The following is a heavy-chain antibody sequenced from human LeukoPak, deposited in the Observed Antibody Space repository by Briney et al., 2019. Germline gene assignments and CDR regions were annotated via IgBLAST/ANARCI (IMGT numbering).Heavy chain of an antibody. Sequence: GGSLRLSCAASGFAVSSNHVTWVRQAPGKGLEWVSVISNSGTTFYPDSVKGRLTISRDNSKNTLYLQMNSLRAEDTAVYYCAREMATFFDYWGQGTLVTVSS. V-gene: IGHV3-66*01. CDR3: AREMATFFDY. CDR1: GFAVSSNH. J-gene: IGHJ4*02. D-gene: IGHD5-24*01. CDR2: ISNSGTT.